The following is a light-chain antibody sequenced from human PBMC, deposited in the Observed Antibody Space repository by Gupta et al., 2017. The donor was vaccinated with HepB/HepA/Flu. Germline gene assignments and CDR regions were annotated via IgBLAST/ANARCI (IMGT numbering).Light chain of an antibody. CDR2: GES. J-gene: IGKJ4*01. V-gene: IGKV1-39*01. CDR3: QQSYSNSLT. Sequence: DIQMTQSPSSLSASVGDRVTIACRASQDVRTYLNWYQQSPGKAPKLLIYGESRLQDGVPSRFSASGTGTDFTLTITGLQPEDLGTYYCQQSYSNSLTFGGGTKVEIK. CDR1: QDVRTY.